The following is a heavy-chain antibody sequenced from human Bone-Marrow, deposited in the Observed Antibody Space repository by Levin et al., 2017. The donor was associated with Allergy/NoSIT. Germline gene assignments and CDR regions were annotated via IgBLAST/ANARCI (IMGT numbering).Heavy chain of an antibody. CDR2: ISGSGGST. CDR1: GFTFSSYA. CDR3: AKEEASRLADAFDI. Sequence: ASVKVSCTTSGFTFSSYAMSWVRQAPGKGLEWVSAISGSGGSTYYADSVKGRFTISRDNSKSTMYLQMNSLRAEDTAIYYCAKEEASRLADAFDIWGRGTMVTVSS. J-gene: IGHJ3*02. V-gene: IGHV3-23*01. D-gene: IGHD3-9*01.